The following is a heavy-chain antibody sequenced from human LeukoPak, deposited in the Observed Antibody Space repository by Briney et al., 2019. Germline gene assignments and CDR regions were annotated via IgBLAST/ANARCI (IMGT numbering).Heavy chain of an antibody. J-gene: IGHJ6*02. CDR3: ARQISSSSGLDYGSDV. Sequence: ASVKVSCKASGYTFTSYYMHWVRQAPGQGLEWMGIINPSGGSTSYAQKFQGRVTMTRDTSTSTVYMELSSLRSEDTAVYYCARQISSSSGLDYGSDVWGQGTTVTVSS. CDR2: INPSGGST. CDR1: GYTFTSYY. D-gene: IGHD6-6*01. V-gene: IGHV1-46*01.